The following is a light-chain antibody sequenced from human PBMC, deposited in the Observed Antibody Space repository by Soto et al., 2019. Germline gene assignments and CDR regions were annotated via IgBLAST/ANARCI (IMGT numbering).Light chain of an antibody. J-gene: IGKJ5*01. CDR3: QQFLSYPIT. V-gene: IGKV1-13*02. CDR1: QAISGA. CDR2: DVS. Sequence: AIQVTQSPSSLSAPVGDRVTITCRASQAISGAFAWYQQKPGKPPKLLIYDVSSLEIGVPARFSGSGSGTDFTLTISSLQPEDFGTYYCQQFLSYPITFGHGTRREIK.